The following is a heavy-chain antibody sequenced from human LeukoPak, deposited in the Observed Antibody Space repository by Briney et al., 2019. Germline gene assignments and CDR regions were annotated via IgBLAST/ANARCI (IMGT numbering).Heavy chain of an antibody. J-gene: IGHJ4*02. V-gene: IGHV1-69*13. D-gene: IGHD3-22*01. Sequence: EASVKVSCKASGGTFSSYAISWVRQAPGQGLEWMGGIIPIFGTANYAQKFQGRVTITADESPSTAYMELSSLRSEDTAVYYCAKSRYYYDSSGYYYDYWGQGTLVTVSS. CDR2: IIPIFGTA. CDR1: GGTFSSYA. CDR3: AKSRYYYDSSGYYYDY.